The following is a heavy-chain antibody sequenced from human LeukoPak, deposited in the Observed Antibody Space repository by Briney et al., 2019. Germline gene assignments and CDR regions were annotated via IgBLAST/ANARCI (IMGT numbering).Heavy chain of an antibody. D-gene: IGHD2-2*01. Sequence: GGSLRLSCGASGFSFSTYEMNWVRQAPGKGLEWVSYIGPSGSTIGYADSVKGRFTISRDNAKNSLYLQMNSLRAEDTAVYYCAKDISLLRVVPAAIDYWGQGTLVTVSS. CDR3: AKDISLLRVVPAAIDY. CDR1: GFSFSTYE. J-gene: IGHJ4*02. V-gene: IGHV3-48*03. CDR2: IGPSGSTI.